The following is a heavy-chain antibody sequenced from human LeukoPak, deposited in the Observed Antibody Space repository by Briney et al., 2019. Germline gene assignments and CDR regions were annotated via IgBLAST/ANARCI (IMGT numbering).Heavy chain of an antibody. CDR1: GFTVSSNY. CDR2: IYSDCST. V-gene: IGHV3-66*01. CDR3: AKGYCSGGSCPPPHY. Sequence: GGSLRLSCAASGFTVSSNYMTWVRQAPGKGLQWVSIIYSDCSTYYADSVKGRFTISRDNSKNTLYLEMNSLRAEDTAVYYCAKGYCSGGSCPPPHYWGQGTLVTVSS. D-gene: IGHD2-15*01. J-gene: IGHJ4*02.